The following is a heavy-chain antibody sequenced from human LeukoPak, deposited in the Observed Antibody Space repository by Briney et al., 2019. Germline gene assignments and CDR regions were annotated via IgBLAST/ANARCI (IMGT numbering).Heavy chain of an antibody. J-gene: IGHJ6*02. CDR2: IWNNGNNR. D-gene: IGHD5-18*01. Sequence: PGGSLRLSCAASGFIFSDYGMHWVRQAPGKGLEWVAVIWNNGNNRYADSVRGRFTISRDDSKNTLYLQMNSLRAEDTAVYYCARESTAMVFGNYYYGMDVWGQGTTVTVSS. CDR1: GFIFSDYG. V-gene: IGHV3-33*01. CDR3: ARESTAMVFGNYYYGMDV.